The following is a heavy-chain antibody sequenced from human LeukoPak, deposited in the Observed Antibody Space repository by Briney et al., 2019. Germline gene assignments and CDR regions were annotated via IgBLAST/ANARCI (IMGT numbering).Heavy chain of an antibody. CDR1: GGTFSSYA. V-gene: IGHV1-69*06. CDR2: IIPIFGTA. D-gene: IGHD2-15*01. Sequence: ASVKVSCKASGGTFSSYAISWVRQAPGQGLEWMGGIIPIFGTANYAQKFQGRVTITADKSTSTAYMELSSLRSEDTAVYYCARDRISGTSPAFDIWGQGTMVTVSS. J-gene: IGHJ3*02. CDR3: ARDRISGTSPAFDI.